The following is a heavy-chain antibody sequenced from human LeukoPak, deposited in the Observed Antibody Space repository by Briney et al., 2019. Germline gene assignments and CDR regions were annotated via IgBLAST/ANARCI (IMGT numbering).Heavy chain of an antibody. D-gene: IGHD3-9*01. J-gene: IGHJ4*02. CDR2: ISWNSGSI. CDR3: ATTGPPPGRRYFDWSPGDY. V-gene: IGHV3-9*01. Sequence: PGRSLRLSCAASGFTFDDYAMHWVRQAPGKGLEWVSGISWNSGSIGYADSVKGRFTISRDNAKNSLYLQMNSLRAEDTALYYCATTGPPPGRRYFDWSPGDYWGQGTLVTVSS. CDR1: GFTFDDYA.